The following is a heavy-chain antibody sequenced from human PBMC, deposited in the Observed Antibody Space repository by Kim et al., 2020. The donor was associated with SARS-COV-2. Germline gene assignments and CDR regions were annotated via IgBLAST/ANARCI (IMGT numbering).Heavy chain of an antibody. CDR1: GYTFTSYA. CDR3: ARQTLSSYDFWMVHNYYGMDV. J-gene: IGHJ6*02. D-gene: IGHD3-3*01. V-gene: IGHV7-4-1*02. CDR2: INTNTGNP. Sequence: ASVKVSCKASGYTFTSYAMNWVRQAPGQGLEWMGWINTNTGNPTYAQGFTGRFVFSLDTSVSTAYLQISSLKAEDTAVYYCARQTLSSYDFWMVHNYYGMDVWGQGTTVTVSS.